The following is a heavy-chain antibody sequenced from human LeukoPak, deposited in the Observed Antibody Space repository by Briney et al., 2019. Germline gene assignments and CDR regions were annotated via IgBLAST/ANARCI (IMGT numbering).Heavy chain of an antibody. CDR1: GGSISSGSYY. CDR3: ARDSAFSDWSFDY. J-gene: IGHJ4*02. CDR2: IYTSGST. Sequence: SETLSLTCTVSGGSISSGSYYWSWIRQPAGKGLEWIGRIYTSGSTNYNPSLKSRVTISVDTSKNQFSLKLSSVTAADTAVYYCARDSAFSDWSFDYWGQGTLVTVSS. D-gene: IGHD3-9*01. V-gene: IGHV4-61*02.